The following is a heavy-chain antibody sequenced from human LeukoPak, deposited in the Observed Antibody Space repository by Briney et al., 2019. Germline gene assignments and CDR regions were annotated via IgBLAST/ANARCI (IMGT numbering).Heavy chain of an antibody. D-gene: IGHD2-2*01. Sequence: SVKVSCKASGGTFSSYAISWVRQAPGQGLEWMGRIIPILGIANYAQKFQGRVTITADKSTSTAYMELSSLRSEDTAMYYCARELYCSSTSCYVAKSWFDPWGQGTLVTVSS. CDR3: ARELYCSSTSCYVAKSWFDP. CDR1: GGTFSSYA. CDR2: IIPILGIA. J-gene: IGHJ5*02. V-gene: IGHV1-69*04.